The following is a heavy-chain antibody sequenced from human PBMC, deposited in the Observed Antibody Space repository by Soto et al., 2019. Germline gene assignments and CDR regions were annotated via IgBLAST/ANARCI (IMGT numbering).Heavy chain of an antibody. Sequence: EVQLLESGGGLVQPGGSLRLSCAASGFTFSSYAMSWVRQAPGKGLEWVSAISGSGGNTYYADSVKGRFTISRDNSKNTLYLQMNSLRAEDTAVYYCAKDSDLIRGVTCFDYWGQGTLVTVSS. J-gene: IGHJ4*02. CDR3: AKDSDLIRGVTCFDY. V-gene: IGHV3-23*01. CDR2: ISGSGGNT. CDR1: GFTFSSYA. D-gene: IGHD3-10*01.